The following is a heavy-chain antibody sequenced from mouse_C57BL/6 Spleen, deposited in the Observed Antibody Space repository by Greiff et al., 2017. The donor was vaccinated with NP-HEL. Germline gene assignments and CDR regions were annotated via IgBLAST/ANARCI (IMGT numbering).Heavy chain of an antibody. V-gene: IGHV1-63*01. Sequence: QVQLKQSGAELVRPGTSVKMSCKASGYTFTNFWIGWAKQRPGHGLEWIGDIYPGGGYTNYNEKFKGKATLTADKSSSTAYMQFSSLTSEDSAIYYCAREGYGSSYRYFDVWGTGTTVTVSS. J-gene: IGHJ1*03. D-gene: IGHD1-1*01. CDR2: IYPGGGYT. CDR1: GYTFTNFW. CDR3: AREGYGSSYRYFDV.